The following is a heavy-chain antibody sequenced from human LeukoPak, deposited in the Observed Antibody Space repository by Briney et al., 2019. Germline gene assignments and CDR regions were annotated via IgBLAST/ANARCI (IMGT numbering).Heavy chain of an antibody. V-gene: IGHV4-34*01. D-gene: IGHD2-15*01. CDR1: GGSFSGYY. Sequence: PSETLSLTCAVYGGSFSGYYWSWIRHPPGKGLAWIGEINHSGSTNYNTSLKSRVTISVDTSKNQFSLKLSSVTAADTAVYYCARATRRGSFDYWGQGTLVTVSS. J-gene: IGHJ4*02. CDR2: INHSGST. CDR3: ARATRRGSFDY.